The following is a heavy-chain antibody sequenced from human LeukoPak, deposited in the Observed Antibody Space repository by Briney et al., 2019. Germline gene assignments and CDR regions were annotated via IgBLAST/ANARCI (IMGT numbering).Heavy chain of an antibody. CDR1: GFTFSSYG. CDR3: ARDYYDSSGSSWFDP. D-gene: IGHD3-22*01. CDR2: ISSDSSFM. Sequence: GGTLRLSCAASGFTFSSYGMSWVRQAPGKGLEWVSSISSDSSFMYYADSVKGRFTISRDNAKNSLYLQMNSLRAKDTALYYCARDYYDSSGSSWFDPWGQGTLVTVSS. V-gene: IGHV3-21*01. J-gene: IGHJ5*02.